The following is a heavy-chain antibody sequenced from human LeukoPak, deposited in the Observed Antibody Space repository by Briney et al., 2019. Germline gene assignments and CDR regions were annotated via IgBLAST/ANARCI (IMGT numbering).Heavy chain of an antibody. V-gene: IGHV3-66*02. CDR1: GFTVSSNY. J-gene: IGHJ1*01. CDR2: IYSGGST. CDR3: ARDLYCSSTSCRTSEYFQH. D-gene: IGHD2-2*01. Sequence: GGSLTLSCAASGFTVSSNYMSWVRQAPGKGLEWVSVIYSGGSTYYADSVKGRFTISRDNSKNTLYLQMNSLRAEDTAVYYCARDLYCSSTSCRTSEYFQHWGQGTLVTVSS.